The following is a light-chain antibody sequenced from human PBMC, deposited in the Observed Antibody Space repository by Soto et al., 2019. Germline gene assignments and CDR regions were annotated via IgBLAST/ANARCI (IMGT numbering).Light chain of an antibody. V-gene: IGLV2-23*01. CDR2: EGS. CDR1: SSDVGSYNL. J-gene: IGLJ2*01. CDR3: SSNAGSSNVV. Sequence: QSVLTQPASVSGSPGQSITISCTGTSSDVGSYNLVSWYQQHPGKAPKLMIYEGSKRPSGVSNRFSGSKSCNTAFLTISGLDDEDAADYYCSSNAGSSNVVFGAGTKLTVL.